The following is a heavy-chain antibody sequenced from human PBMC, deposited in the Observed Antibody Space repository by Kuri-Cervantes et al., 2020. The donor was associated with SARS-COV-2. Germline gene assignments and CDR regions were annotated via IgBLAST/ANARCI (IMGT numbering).Heavy chain of an antibody. J-gene: IGHJ4*02. CDR1: GFTFSSYW. D-gene: IGHD2-2*01. V-gene: IGHV3-74*01. Sequence: GGSLRLSCAASGFTFSSYWMHWVRQAPGKGLVWVSRINSDGSSTSYADSVKGRFTISRDNAKNTLYLQMNGLRAEDTAVYYCASFPYVLPDLYYFDYWGQGTLVTVSS. CDR3: ASFPYVLPDLYYFDY. CDR2: INSDGSST.